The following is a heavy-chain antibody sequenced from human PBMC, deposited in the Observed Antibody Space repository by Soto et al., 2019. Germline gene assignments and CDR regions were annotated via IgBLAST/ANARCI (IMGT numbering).Heavy chain of an antibody. CDR2: IYYSGST. V-gene: IGHV4-59*01. D-gene: IGHD3-10*01. J-gene: IGHJ6*02. CDR3: ARDLRFGDYYYYGMDV. CDR1: GGSISSYY. Sequence: QVQLQESGPGLVKPSETLSLTCTVSGGSISSYYWSWIRQPPGKGLEWIGYIYYSGSTNYNPSLKSRVTISVDTSKNKFALKLSSVTAADTAVYYCARDLRFGDYYYYGMDVWGQGTTVTVSS.